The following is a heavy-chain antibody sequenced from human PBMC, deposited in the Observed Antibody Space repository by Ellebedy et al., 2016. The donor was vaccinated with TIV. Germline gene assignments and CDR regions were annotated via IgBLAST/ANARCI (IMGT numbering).Heavy chain of an antibody. Sequence: SETLSLTXAVYGGSFSGYYWSWIRQPPGKGLEWIGEINHSGSTNYNPSLKSRVTISVDTSKNQFSLKLSSVTAADTAVYYCARGPGIESKEQMVGAYWGQGTLVTVSS. CDR3: ARGPGIESKEQMVGAY. CDR1: GGSFSGYY. J-gene: IGHJ4*02. V-gene: IGHV4-34*01. CDR2: INHSGST. D-gene: IGHD2-8*01.